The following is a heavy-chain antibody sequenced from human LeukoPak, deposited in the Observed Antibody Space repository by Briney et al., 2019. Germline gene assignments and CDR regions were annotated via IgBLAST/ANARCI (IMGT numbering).Heavy chain of an antibody. CDR1: GGSISSYY. Sequence: SETLSLTCSVSGGSISSYYWNWIRQPPGKGVEWIGYIHYSGNTNYNPSLKSRVTISADTPKNQFSLKLSSVTAADTAVYYCARVEKYTSSGPTDPWGQGTLVTVSS. CDR2: IHYSGNT. CDR3: ARVEKYTSSGPTDP. V-gene: IGHV4-59*12. D-gene: IGHD6-13*01. J-gene: IGHJ5*02.